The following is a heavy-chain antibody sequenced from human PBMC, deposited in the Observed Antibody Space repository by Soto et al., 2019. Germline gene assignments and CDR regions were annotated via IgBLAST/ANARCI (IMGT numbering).Heavy chain of an antibody. Sequence: QVQLQESGPGLVKPSETLSLTCTVSGGSISSYYWSWIRQPPGKGLEWIGYIYYSGSTNYNPSLSGRVTISVDTSKNQFSLKLSSVTAADTAVYYCARDPDGIAVAGGDYWGQGTLVTVSS. J-gene: IGHJ4*02. CDR2: IYYSGST. V-gene: IGHV4-59*01. CDR1: GGSISSYY. D-gene: IGHD6-19*01. CDR3: ARDPDGIAVAGGDY.